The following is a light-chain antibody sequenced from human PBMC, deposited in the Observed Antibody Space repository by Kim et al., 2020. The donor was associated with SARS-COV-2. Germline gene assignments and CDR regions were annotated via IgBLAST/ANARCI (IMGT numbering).Light chain of an antibody. CDR1: QSIGSW. CDR2: DAS. CDR3: QQYNYYTS. Sequence: GDRVTITCWASQSIGSWLAWYQQKPGKAPNLLIFDASTLGSGVPSRFSGSGSGTEFTLTISSLQPDDFATYYCQQYNYYTSFGQGTKVDIK. V-gene: IGKV1-5*01. J-gene: IGKJ1*01.